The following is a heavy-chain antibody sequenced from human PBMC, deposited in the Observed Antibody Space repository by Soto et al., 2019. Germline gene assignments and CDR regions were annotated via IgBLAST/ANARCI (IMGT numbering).Heavy chain of an antibody. Sequence: GGSLRLSCAVSGFTFSSYAMSWVRQAPGKGLEWVSAISASGDDTYYADSVRGRFTISRDNSKNTLYLHMDSLRAEDTATYYCAKAYPEISAAGNYWGQGALVTVSS. CDR3: AKAYPEISAAGNY. CDR1: GFTFSSYA. CDR2: ISASGDDT. V-gene: IGHV3-23*01. D-gene: IGHD6-13*01. J-gene: IGHJ4*02.